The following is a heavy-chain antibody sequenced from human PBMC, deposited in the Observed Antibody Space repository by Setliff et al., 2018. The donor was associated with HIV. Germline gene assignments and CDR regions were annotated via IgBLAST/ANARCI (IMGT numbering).Heavy chain of an antibody. D-gene: IGHD2-21*02. CDR1: GYSINDGYH. V-gene: IGHV4-38-2*01. Sequence: SETLSLTCLVFGYSINDGYHWGWIRQSPRKGLEWIGSIYNSGRASYNPSRRSRASLSIDTSKNRFSLRLNPVTAADTAVYYCARTAMVTAIYYYYYYMDVWGKGTTVTVSS. J-gene: IGHJ6*03. CDR3: ARTAMVTAIYYYYYYMDV. CDR2: IYNSGRA.